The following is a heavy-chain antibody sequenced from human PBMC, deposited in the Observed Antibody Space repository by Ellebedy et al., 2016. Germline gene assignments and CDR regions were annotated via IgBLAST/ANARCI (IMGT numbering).Heavy chain of an antibody. Sequence: ASVKVSCKTSGFTFTIYDITWVRQATGQGLEWMGWMNPDSGTTGLAQKFQGRLTLARDTSIGTAYMELSSLRLEDTAVYYCARGREPYDGTTYQIHHDWGQGTLVTVSS. V-gene: IGHV1-8*01. CDR2: MNPDSGTT. D-gene: IGHD2/OR15-2a*01. CDR1: GFTFTIYD. CDR3: ARGREPYDGTTYQIHHD. J-gene: IGHJ4*02.